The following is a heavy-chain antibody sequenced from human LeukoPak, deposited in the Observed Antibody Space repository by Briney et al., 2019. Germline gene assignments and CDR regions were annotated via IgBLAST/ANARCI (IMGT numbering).Heavy chain of an antibody. CDR1: GYTFINYA. D-gene: IGHD3-10*01. V-gene: IGHV1-3*02. Sequence: ASVRVSSMASGYTFINYALHWGRPALGQRLEWMGRSKAGNDNTKYSEDFQGRVTITRDTSASTAYMELSSLRSEDTAVYYSARGRGSGSLDYWGEGTLVTVSS. CDR3: ARGRGSGSLDY. CDR2: SKAGNDNT. J-gene: IGHJ4*02.